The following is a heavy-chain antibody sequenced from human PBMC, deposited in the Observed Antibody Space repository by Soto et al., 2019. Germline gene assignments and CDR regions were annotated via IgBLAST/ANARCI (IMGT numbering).Heavy chain of an antibody. CDR2: IIPIFGTA. Sequence: QVQLVQSGAEVKKPGSSVKVSCKASGGTFSSYSINWVRQAPGQGLEWMGEIIPIFGTANYAQKIQGRVTSTADESTRTAYMELSSLRSEDTAVYYCARDGGRHSGGIDYWGQGTLVTVSS. V-gene: IGHV1-69*01. CDR3: ARDGGRHSGGIDY. J-gene: IGHJ4*02. CDR1: GGTFSSYS. D-gene: IGHD1-26*01.